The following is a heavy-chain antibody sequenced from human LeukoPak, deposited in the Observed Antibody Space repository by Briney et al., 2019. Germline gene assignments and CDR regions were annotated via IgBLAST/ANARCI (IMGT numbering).Heavy chain of an antibody. D-gene: IGHD3-22*01. CDR2: INPTTRGT. Sequence: ASVKVSCKASGYTFTAYYIYWVRQAPGQGLEWMGWINPTTRGTNYAQKFQGRVTMTGDTSISTVYMELSRLTSDDTAVYYCAGLYYDINHSFDYWGQGTLVTVSS. V-gene: IGHV1-2*02. J-gene: IGHJ4*02. CDR3: AGLYYDINHSFDY. CDR1: GYTFTAYY.